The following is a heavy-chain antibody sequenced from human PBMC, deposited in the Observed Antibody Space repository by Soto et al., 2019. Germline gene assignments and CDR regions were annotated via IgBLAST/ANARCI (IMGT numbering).Heavy chain of an antibody. CDR3: AKDVGAIAYYFDY. V-gene: IGHV3-74*01. D-gene: IGHD1-26*01. CDR1: GFTFSNYW. CDR2: LNIDGSTR. J-gene: IGHJ4*02. Sequence: PGGSLRLSCSASGFTFSNYWMHWVRQGPGKGLVWVARLNIDGSTRNYADSVKGRFTISRDNSKNTLYLQMNSLRAEDTAVYYCAKDVGAIAYYFDYWGQGTLVTVSS.